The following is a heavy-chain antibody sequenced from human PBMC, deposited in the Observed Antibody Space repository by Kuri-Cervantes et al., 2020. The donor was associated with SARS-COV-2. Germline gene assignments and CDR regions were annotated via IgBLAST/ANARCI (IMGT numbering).Heavy chain of an antibody. CDR2: XNPNSGGT. J-gene: IGHJ6*02. CDR3: AXXXVRXXIITXXSYGMDV. V-gene: IGHV1-2*04. CDR1: XXXXTGYY. D-gene: IGHD3-10*01. Sequence: ASVKVXXXASXXXXTGYYXHXVRQAPGXGLXWMGWXNPNSGGTXXAQKFQXWXTMTRDTFISTXYMELXRLRSDXTAVXXCAXXXVRXXIITXXSYGMDVWGQGTTVTVSS.